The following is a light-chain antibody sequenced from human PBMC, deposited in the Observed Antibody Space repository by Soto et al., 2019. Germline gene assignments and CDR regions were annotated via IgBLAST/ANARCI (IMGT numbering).Light chain of an antibody. Sequence: EIVMTQSPATLSVSPGETATLSCRASQSVSSNLAWYQQRPGQAPRFLIYDASTRATGIPARFSGSGSGTEFNLTIRSLQSEDFAVYYCQQYNDWPRTFGQGTKLEIK. J-gene: IGKJ2*01. CDR2: DAS. V-gene: IGKV3-15*01. CDR3: QQYNDWPRT. CDR1: QSVSSN.